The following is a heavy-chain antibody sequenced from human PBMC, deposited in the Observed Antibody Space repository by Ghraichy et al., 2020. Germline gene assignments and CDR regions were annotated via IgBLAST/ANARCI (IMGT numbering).Heavy chain of an antibody. D-gene: IGHD2-15*01. J-gene: IGHJ4*02. V-gene: IGHV3-23*01. CDR3: AKPRDIVVVVAVTFDY. Sequence: GESLRLSCAASGFTFSSYAMSWVRQAPGKGLEWVSAISGSGGSTYYADSVKGRFTISRDNSKNTLYLQMNSLRAEDTAVYYCAKPRDIVVVVAVTFDYWGQGTLVTVSS. CDR1: GFTFSSYA. CDR2: ISGSGGST.